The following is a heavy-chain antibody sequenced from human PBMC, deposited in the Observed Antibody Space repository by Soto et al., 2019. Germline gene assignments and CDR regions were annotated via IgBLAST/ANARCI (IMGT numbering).Heavy chain of an antibody. V-gene: IGHV4-31*03. Sequence: QVQLQESGPGLVKPSQTLSLTCTVSGGSISSGGYYWSWIRQHPGKGLEWIGYIYYSGSTYYNPSPKSRVTISVDTSKTQFSLTLSSVTAAATAVYYCARWPQLEPRFDYWGQGTPVTVSS. J-gene: IGHJ4*02. CDR1: GGSISSGGYY. CDR3: ARWPQLEPRFDY. D-gene: IGHD1-1*01. CDR2: IYYSGST.